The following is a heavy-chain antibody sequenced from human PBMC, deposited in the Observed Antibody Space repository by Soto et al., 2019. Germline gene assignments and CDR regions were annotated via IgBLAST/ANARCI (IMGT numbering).Heavy chain of an antibody. CDR1: GYDFTAYD. V-gene: IGHV1-8*02. Sequence: GASVKVSCKASGYDFTAYDINWVRQASGQGLEWMGWMNPINGAAGSARRFQGRVSMTRNTATGTAYLELTSLRSDDTAVYYCGRGPSPRAPAGGTPYYYAMDVWVQGTTVTVSS. D-gene: IGHD6-13*01. CDR3: GRGPSPRAPAGGTPYYYAMDV. J-gene: IGHJ6*02. CDR2: MNPINGAA.